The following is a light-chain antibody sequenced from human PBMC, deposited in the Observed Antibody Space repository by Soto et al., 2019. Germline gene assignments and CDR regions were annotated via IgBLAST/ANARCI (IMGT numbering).Light chain of an antibody. V-gene: IGKV3-20*01. CDR3: QQYGSSPET. Sequence: EMVLTQSPDTLSVSPGERATLSCRASQTVSSNFLAWYQQRPGQAPRLLIYGASSRAAGIPDRFSGSGSGTDFTLTISRLEPEDLAVYYCQQYGSSPETFGLGTKVDIK. CDR2: GAS. J-gene: IGKJ1*01. CDR1: QTVSSNF.